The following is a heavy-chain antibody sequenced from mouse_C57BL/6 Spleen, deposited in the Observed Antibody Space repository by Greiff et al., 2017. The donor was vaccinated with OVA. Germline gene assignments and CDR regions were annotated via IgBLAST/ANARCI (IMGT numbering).Heavy chain of an antibody. V-gene: IGHV5-9*01. J-gene: IGHJ2*01. CDR3: ARKEDSYFDY. CDR1: GFTFSSYT. CDR2: ISGGGGNT. Sequence: EVKLVESGGGLVKPGGSLKLSCAASGFTFSSYTMSWVRQTPEKRLEWVATISGGGGNTYYPDSVKGRFTISRDNAKNTLYLQMSSLRSEDTALYYCARKEDSYFDYWGQGTTLTVSS.